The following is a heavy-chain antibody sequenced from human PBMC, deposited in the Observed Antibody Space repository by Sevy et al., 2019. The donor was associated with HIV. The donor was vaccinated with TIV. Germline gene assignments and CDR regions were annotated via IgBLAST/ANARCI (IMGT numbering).Heavy chain of an antibody. D-gene: IGHD3-22*01. CDR2: ISYDGSNK. Sequence: GGSLRLSCAASEFTFSTYAMHWVRQAPGKGLEWVALISYDGSNKYYADSVKGRFTISRDNSKNTLYLQMNSLRAEDTAVYYCARGPYYDNEDGAFYIWGQGTMVTVSS. J-gene: IGHJ3*02. CDR1: EFTFSTYA. V-gene: IGHV3-30-3*01. CDR3: ARGPYYDNEDGAFYI.